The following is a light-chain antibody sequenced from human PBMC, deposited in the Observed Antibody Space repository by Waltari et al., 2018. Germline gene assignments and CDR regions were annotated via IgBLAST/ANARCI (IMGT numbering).Light chain of an antibody. V-gene: IGLV2-23*02. CDR1: SSDVGSYNL. J-gene: IGLJ1*01. CDR2: EVT. Sequence: QSALTQPASVSGSPGQSITISCTGTSSDVGSYNLVSWYQQHPGKAPKLMIYEVTERPSGVSNRFSGSKSDNTASLTISGLQAGDEADYYCCSHAGSSIYVFGTGTKVTIL. CDR3: CSHAGSSIYV.